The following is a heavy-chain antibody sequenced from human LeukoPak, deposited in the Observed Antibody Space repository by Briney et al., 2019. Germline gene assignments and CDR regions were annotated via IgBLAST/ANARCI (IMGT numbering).Heavy chain of an antibody. CDR1: GGSISSYY. J-gene: IGHJ3*02. CDR2: IVNRGSA. CDR3: ARRARYGSGWYDAFDI. V-gene: IGHV4-4*08. Sequence: PSETLSLTCSVSGGSISSYYWDWIRQPPGRGLEWIGYIVNRGSANYNPSLKSRVTMAVDTSKNQFSLNLSSVTAADTAVYYCARRARYGSGWYDAFDIWGQGTMVTVSS. D-gene: IGHD6-19*01.